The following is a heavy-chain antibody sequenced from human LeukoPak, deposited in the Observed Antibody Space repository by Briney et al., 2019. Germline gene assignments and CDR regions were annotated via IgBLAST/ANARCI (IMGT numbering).Heavy chain of an antibody. CDR2: ISSSSSYI. CDR1: GFTFSSYS. J-gene: IGHJ6*03. D-gene: IGHD2-2*01. CDR3: ARDNHYCSSTSCYEREYYYYYMDV. V-gene: IGHV3-21*01. Sequence: GGSLRLSCAASGFTFSSYSMNWVRQAPGKGLEWVSSISSSSSYIYYADSVKGRFTISRDNAKNSLYLQTNSLRAEDTAVYYCARDNHYCSSTSCYEREYYYYYMDVWGKGTTVTVSS.